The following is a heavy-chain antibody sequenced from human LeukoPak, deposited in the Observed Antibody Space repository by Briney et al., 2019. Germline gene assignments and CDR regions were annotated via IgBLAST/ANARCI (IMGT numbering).Heavy chain of an antibody. Sequence: GASVKVSCKASGGTFSSYAISWVRQAPGQGLEWMGGIIPIFGTANYAQKFQGRVTITADESTSTAYMELSSLRSEDTAVYYCARAPLYSSGWYYFDYWGQGPLVTVS. CDR3: ARAPLYSSGWYYFDY. V-gene: IGHV1-69*13. J-gene: IGHJ4*02. CDR2: IIPIFGTA. D-gene: IGHD6-19*01. CDR1: GGTFSSYA.